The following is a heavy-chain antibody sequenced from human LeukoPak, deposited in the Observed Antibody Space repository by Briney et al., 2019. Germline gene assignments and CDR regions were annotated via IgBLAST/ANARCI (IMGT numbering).Heavy chain of an antibody. CDR3: AKSLSSYGIDY. CDR1: EFTFSSYG. D-gene: IGHD3-10*01. J-gene: IGHJ4*02. CDR2: ISYDGSNK. V-gene: IGHV3-30*18. Sequence: GGSLRLSCAASEFTFSSYGMHWVRQAPGKGLEWVAVISYDGSNKYYADSVKGRFTISRDNSKNTLYLQMNSLRAEDTAVYYCAKSLSSYGIDYWGQGTLVTVSS.